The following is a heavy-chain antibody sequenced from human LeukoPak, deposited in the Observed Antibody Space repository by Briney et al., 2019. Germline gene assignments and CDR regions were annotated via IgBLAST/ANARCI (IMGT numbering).Heavy chain of an antibody. J-gene: IGHJ4*02. Sequence: GGSLRLSCAASGFTFSSYAMTWVRQAPGKGLEWVSSISGSDGSTYYADSVKGRFTISRDNSKNTLYLQVNSLRAEDTAIYYCAKDRSTVVTRGIDYWGQGTLITVSS. CDR1: GFTFSSYA. CDR2: ISGSDGST. D-gene: IGHD4-23*01. CDR3: AKDRSTVVTRGIDY. V-gene: IGHV3-23*01.